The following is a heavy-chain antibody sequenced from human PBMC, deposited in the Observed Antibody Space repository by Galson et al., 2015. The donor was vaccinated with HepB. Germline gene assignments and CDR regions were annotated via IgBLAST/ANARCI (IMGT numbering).Heavy chain of an antibody. D-gene: IGHD6-13*01. Sequence: LSLTCAVSGGSFSGYYWSWIRQPPGKGLAWIGSIYYSGSTYYNPSLKSRVTISVDTSQNQFSLKLSSVTAADTAVYYCARRYSSSWYGWFDPWGQGTLVTVSS. CDR1: GGSFSGYY. CDR2: IYYSGST. V-gene: IGHV4-39*01. J-gene: IGHJ5*02. CDR3: ARRYSSSWYGWFDP.